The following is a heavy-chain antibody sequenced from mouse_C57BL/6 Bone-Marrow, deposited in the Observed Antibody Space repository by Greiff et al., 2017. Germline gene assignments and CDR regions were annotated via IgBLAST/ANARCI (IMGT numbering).Heavy chain of an antibody. Sequence: VQLQQPGAELVKPGASVKMSCKASGYTFTSYWITWVKQRPGQGLEWIGDIYPGSGSTNYNEKFKSKATLTVDTSSSTAYMQLSSLTSEYSAVYYCARSGYYALYYFDYWGQGTTLTVSS. D-gene: IGHD3-1*01. J-gene: IGHJ2*01. CDR3: ARSGYYALYYFDY. CDR1: GYTFTSYW. V-gene: IGHV1-55*01. CDR2: IYPGSGST.